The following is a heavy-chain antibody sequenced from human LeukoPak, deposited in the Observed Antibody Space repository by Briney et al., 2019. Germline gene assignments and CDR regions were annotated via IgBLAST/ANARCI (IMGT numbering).Heavy chain of an antibody. D-gene: IGHD5-24*01. CDR3: AAWQTIIFDY. J-gene: IGHJ4*02. V-gene: IGHV4-61*01. Sequence: SETLSLTCTVSGGSVTSGNYHWTWIRQPPGKGLEWVGYISYSGSTNYNPSLRGRVTMSLDRPRNQFSLKLSSVSAADTAVYYCAAWQTIIFDYWGQGSLVTVSS. CDR1: GGSVTSGNYH. CDR2: ISYSGST.